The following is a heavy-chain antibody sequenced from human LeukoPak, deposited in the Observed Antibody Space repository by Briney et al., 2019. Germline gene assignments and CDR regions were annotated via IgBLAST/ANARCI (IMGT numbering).Heavy chain of an antibody. CDR2: INHSGST. D-gene: IGHD3-22*01. V-gene: IGHV4-34*01. CDR1: GGSFSGYY. J-gene: IGHJ4*02. CDR3: ARVPRSWYDSSGYFDY. Sequence: PSETLSLTCAVYGGSFSGYYWSWIRQPPGKGLEWIGEINHSGSTNYNPSLKSRVTISVDTSKNQFSLKLSSVTAADTAVYYCARVPRSWYDSSGYFDYWAREPWSPSPQ.